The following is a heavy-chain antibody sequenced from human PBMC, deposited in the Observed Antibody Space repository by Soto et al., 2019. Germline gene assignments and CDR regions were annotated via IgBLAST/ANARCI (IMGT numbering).Heavy chain of an antibody. Sequence: GGSLRLSCAVSGFSISEYGVTWVRQPPGKGLYWVSGFSGGRGGTFYADSVRGRFTISRDDSRNMVYLQMDSLGVDDTAVYYCVKWNGFGYSWGQGTLVTVSS. CDR3: VKWNGFGYS. J-gene: IGHJ4*02. CDR1: GFSISEYG. CDR2: FSGGRGGT. V-gene: IGHV3-23*01. D-gene: IGHD1-1*01.